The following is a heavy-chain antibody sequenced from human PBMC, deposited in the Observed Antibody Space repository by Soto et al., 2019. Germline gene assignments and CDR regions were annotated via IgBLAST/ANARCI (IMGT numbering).Heavy chain of an antibody. D-gene: IGHD5-12*01. CDR2: INGDGSST. CDR3: ARDPRDGYHSPPDY. CDR1: RFTFNSHW. V-gene: IGHV3-74*01. Sequence: EVQLVESGGGLVQPGGSLRLSCVPSRFTFNSHWMHWVRQAPGKGLVWVSRINGDGSSTSYADSVRGRFTISRDNAKNTLYLRMNSLRAEDTAVYYCARDPRDGYHSPPDYWGQGTLVTVSS. J-gene: IGHJ4*02.